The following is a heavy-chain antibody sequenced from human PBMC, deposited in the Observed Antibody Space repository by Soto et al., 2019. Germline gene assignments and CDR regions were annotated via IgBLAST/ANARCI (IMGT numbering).Heavy chain of an antibody. Sequence: QVTLKESGPALVKPTETLTLTCTVSGFSLTTGKMGVSWIRQPPGKALEWLAHIFSDNERSYSTSLQGRLTISKDTSGRQVVLSMTNVDPVDTATYYCARMKVDSYQFYYAMDVWGQGTTVTVSS. J-gene: IGHJ6*02. CDR1: GFSLTTGKMG. CDR2: IFSDNER. CDR3: ARMKVDSYQFYYAMDV. V-gene: IGHV2-26*01. D-gene: IGHD3-9*01.